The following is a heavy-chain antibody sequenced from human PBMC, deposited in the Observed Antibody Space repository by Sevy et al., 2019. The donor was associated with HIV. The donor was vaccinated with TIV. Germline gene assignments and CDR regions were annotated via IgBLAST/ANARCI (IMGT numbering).Heavy chain of an antibody. CDR1: GFTFSSYA. V-gene: IGHV3-23*01. Sequence: GGSLRLSCAASGFTFSSYAMSWVRQAPGKGLEWVSAISGSGGSTYYEDSVKGRFTISRDNSKNTLYLQMNSLRAEDTAVYYCAKDRYYYDSSGIPTYDYWGQGTLVTVSS. J-gene: IGHJ4*02. CDR3: AKDRYYYDSSGIPTYDY. CDR2: ISGSGGST. D-gene: IGHD3-22*01.